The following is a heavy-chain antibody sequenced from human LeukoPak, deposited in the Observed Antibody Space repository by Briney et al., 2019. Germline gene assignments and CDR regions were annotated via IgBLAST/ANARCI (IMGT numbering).Heavy chain of an antibody. CDR2: ISGSGGST. J-gene: IGHJ4*02. CDR1: GFTFSSYA. Sequence: GGSLRLSCAASGFTFSSYAMSWVRQAPGKGLEWVSAISGSGGSTYYADSVKGRFTISRDNSKNTLYLQMNSLRAEDTAVYYCAKDSDYYDSSGYDYWGQGTLVTVSS. V-gene: IGHV3-23*01. CDR3: AKDSDYYDSSGYDY. D-gene: IGHD3-22*01.